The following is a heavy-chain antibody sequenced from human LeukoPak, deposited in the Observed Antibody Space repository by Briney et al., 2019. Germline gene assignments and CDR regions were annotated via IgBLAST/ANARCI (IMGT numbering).Heavy chain of an antibody. D-gene: IGHD1-26*01. J-gene: IGHJ4*02. Sequence: PGGSLRLSCAASGFTFSSYWMHWVRQAPGKGLVWVSRINSDGSSTSYADSVKGRFTISRDNSKNTLYLQMNSLRAEDTAVYYCARDWMEGATFEIQGPVDYWGQGTLVTVSS. CDR2: INSDGSST. CDR1: GFTFSSYW. CDR3: ARDWMEGATFEIQGPVDY. V-gene: IGHV3-74*01.